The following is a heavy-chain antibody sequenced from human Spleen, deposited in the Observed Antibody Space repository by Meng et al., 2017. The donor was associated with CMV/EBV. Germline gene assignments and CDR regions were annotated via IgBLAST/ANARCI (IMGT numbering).Heavy chain of an antibody. CDR1: GGTFSRHS. Sequence: KASGGTFSRHSLNWVRQAPGQGLEWMGGITPILGRPNYAQDFQGRLTITADESTNTVYMDLRRLRSDDTAVYYCLREVKDSYGYGVDYWGRGTLVTVSS. CDR3: LREVKDSYGYGVDY. CDR2: ITPILGRP. J-gene: IGHJ4*02. D-gene: IGHD5-18*01. V-gene: IGHV1-69*01.